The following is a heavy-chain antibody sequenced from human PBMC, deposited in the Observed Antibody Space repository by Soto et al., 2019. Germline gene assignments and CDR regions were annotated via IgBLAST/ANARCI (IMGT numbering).Heavy chain of an antibody. CDR2: IYWDDDT. J-gene: IGHJ4*02. CDR3: AHTMAPRIFDS. V-gene: IGHV2-5*02. CDR1: GFSLITSGVG. Sequence: QITLKEAGPTLVKPTQPLTLTCSFSGFSLITSGVGVGWIRQPPGKALEWLALIYWDDDTGYSTSLRNRLTITKDTSRNQVVLTMTSMDPADTATYYCAHTMAPRIFDSWGQGTLVTVSS.